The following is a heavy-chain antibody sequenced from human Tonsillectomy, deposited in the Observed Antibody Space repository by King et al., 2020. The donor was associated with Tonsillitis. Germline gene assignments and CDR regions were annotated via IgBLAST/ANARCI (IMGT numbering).Heavy chain of an antibody. D-gene: IGHD1-26*01. CDR3: AKGSTIYSGTDFDY. Sequence: VQLVEAGGGVVQPGGSLRLSCTVSGFTFNSFGMHWVRQSPVRGLEWVAFIRYDGSNEYYVDSVKGRFTISRDNSKNTLYLQMNSLRREDTAVYYCAKGSTIYSGTDFDYWGQGTLVTVSS. J-gene: IGHJ4*02. CDR2: IRYDGSNE. CDR1: GFTFNSFG. V-gene: IGHV3-30*02.